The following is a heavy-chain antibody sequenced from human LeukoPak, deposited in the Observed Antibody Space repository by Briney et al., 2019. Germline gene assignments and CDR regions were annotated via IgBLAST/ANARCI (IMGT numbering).Heavy chain of an antibody. V-gene: IGHV3-30*18. CDR2: IAKDGSNK. D-gene: IGHD2/OR15-2a*01. CDR1: VFTFRVYG. J-gene: IGHJ4*02. CDR3: AKDLYEGYYFFY. Sequence: GIAHRLSRAASVFTFRVYGLHWVRQAPAKGREGGALIAKDGSNKHYADSVKVRFTISRDNSENILYLQMNSLRAEDTAVYYCAKDLYEGYYFFYWGEGALGTVSS.